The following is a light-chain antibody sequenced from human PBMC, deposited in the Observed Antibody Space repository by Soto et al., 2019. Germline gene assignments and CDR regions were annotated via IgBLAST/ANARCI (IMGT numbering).Light chain of an antibody. Sequence: QPVLTQPRSGSGAAGHAVRISCTGTSSDVGGYNYVSWYQQHPGKAPKLMIYDVSKRPSGGPDRFSGSKSGNTASLTISGLQAEDEADYYCCSYAGSYFYVFGTGTKVT. CDR1: SSDVGGYNY. CDR2: DVS. CDR3: CSYAGSYFYV. V-gene: IGLV2-11*01. J-gene: IGLJ1*01.